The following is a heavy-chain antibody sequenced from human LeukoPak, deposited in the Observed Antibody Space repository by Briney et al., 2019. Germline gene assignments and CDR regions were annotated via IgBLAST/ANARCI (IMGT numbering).Heavy chain of an antibody. Sequence: ASVKVSCKASGYTFTSYDINWVRQATGQGLEWMGWINPNSGGTNYAQKFQGRVTMTRDTSISTAYMELSRLRSDDTAVYYCARGGSSSSYYYYYYMDVWGKGTTVTVSS. D-gene: IGHD6-6*01. CDR2: INPNSGGT. V-gene: IGHV1-2*02. J-gene: IGHJ6*03. CDR1: GYTFTSYD. CDR3: ARGGSSSSYYYYYYMDV.